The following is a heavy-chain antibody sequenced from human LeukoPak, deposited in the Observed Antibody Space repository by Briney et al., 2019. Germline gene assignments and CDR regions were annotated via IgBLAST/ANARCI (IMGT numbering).Heavy chain of an antibody. D-gene: IGHD1-26*01. CDR3: AKESARVGVPLFDY. CDR2: IRDSGSNT. V-gene: IGHV3-23*01. J-gene: IGHJ4*02. CDR1: GFTFNNYA. Sequence: GGSLRLSCAASGFTFNNYAMSWVRQAPGKGLEWVSGIRDSGSNTWYADSVKGRFTISRDNSKNTVYLQMNSLRAEDTALYFCAKESARVGVPLFDYWGQGTLVTVSS.